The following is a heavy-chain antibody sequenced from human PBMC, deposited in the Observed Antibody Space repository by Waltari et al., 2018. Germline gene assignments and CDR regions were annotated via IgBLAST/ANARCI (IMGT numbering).Heavy chain of an antibody. J-gene: IGHJ4*02. CDR3: ARERYSGSWPLGY. CDR1: GDSVSSNSPA. V-gene: IGHV6-1*01. D-gene: IGHD6-13*01. Sequence: QVQLQQSGPGLVKPSQTLSLTCAISGDSVSSNSPAWNWIRQSPSRGLEWLGRTYYRSKRYNDYAGSVRSGITINPDTAKNQYSRQLNSVTPDETAVYYCARERYSGSWPLGYWGQGTLVTGTS. CDR2: TYYRSKRYN.